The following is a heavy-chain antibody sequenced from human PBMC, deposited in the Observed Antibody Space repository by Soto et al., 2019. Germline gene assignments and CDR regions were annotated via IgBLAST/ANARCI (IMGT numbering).Heavy chain of an antibody. D-gene: IGHD2-8*01. CDR3: ARDLGNVLMVYTIGHYYYYGMDV. CDR1: GFTFSSYW. V-gene: IGHV3-74*01. CDR2: IHSGGSST. Sequence: PGGSLRLSCAASGFTFSSYWMHWVRQAPGKGLVWVSRIHSGGSSTSYADSVKGRFTISRDNAKNTLFLQMNSLRAEDTAVYYCARDLGNVLMVYTIGHYYYYGMDVWGQGTTVTSP. J-gene: IGHJ6*02.